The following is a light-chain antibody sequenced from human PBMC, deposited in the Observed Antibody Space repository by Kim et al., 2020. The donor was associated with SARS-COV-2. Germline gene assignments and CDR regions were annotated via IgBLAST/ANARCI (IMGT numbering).Light chain of an antibody. CDR2: GRN. CDR3: QSRDSGGNVV. Sequence: SSELTQDPAVSVALGQTVGITCQGDSLRSYYATWYQQKPRQAPVLVIYGRNNRPSGIPDRFSGSTSGNTASLTISGAQAEDEADFYCQSRDSGGNVVFGGGTKLTVL. V-gene: IGLV3-19*01. J-gene: IGLJ2*01. CDR1: SLRSYY.